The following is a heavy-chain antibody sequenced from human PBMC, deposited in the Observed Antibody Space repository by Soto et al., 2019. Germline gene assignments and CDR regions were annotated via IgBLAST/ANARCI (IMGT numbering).Heavy chain of an antibody. J-gene: IGHJ4*02. V-gene: IGHV1-69*13. CDR2: IIPIFGTA. CDR1: GGTFSSYA. Sequence: ASVKVSCKASGGTFSSYAISWVRQAPGQGLEWMGGIIPIFGTANYAQKFQGRVTITADESTSTAYMELSSLRSEDTAVYYCARDRLGDSSSSLSYFDYWGQGTLVTVSS. CDR3: ARDRLGDSSSSLSYFDY. D-gene: IGHD6-6*01.